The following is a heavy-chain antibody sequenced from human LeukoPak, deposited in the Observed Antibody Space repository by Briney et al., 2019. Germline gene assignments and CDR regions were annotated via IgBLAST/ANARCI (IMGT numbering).Heavy chain of an antibody. Sequence: GGSLRLSCAASGFTFSSNYMSWVRQAPGKGLEWVSVIYSGGSTYYSDSVKGRFTISRDNSKNTLYLQMNSLRAEDTAVYYCARGTVVVPAARSWDYWGQGTLVTVSS. V-gene: IGHV3-66*02. CDR1: GFTFSSNY. D-gene: IGHD2-2*01. J-gene: IGHJ4*02. CDR3: ARGTVVVPAARSWDY. CDR2: IYSGGST.